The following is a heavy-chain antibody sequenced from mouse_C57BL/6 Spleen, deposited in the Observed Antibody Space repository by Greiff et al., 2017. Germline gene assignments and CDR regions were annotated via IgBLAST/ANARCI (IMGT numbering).Heavy chain of an antibody. CDR1: GYAFSRSW. Sequence: QVQLQQSGPELVKPGASVKISCKASGYAFSRSWMNWVKQRPGKGLEWIGRIYPGDGDTNYNGKFKGKATLTADKSSSTAYMQLSSLTSEDSAVYFCAREYDYDGDWFAYWGQGTLVTVSA. CDR2: IYPGDGDT. CDR3: AREYDYDGDWFAY. V-gene: IGHV1-82*01. D-gene: IGHD2-4*01. J-gene: IGHJ3*01.